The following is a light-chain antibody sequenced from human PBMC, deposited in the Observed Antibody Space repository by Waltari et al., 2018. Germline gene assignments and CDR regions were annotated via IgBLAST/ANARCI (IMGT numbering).Light chain of an antibody. CDR1: QSVGTY. CDR3: QQRRNWPLT. J-gene: IGKJ4*01. Sequence: EIVLTQSPDILSFSPGESATLSCRASQSVGTYLACYQQRPGQSPTLLIYDASYRATGIPARFSGSGSETDYTLTISSLQPEDFAVYYCQQRRNWPLTFGGGTRVQI. V-gene: IGKV3-11*01. CDR2: DAS.